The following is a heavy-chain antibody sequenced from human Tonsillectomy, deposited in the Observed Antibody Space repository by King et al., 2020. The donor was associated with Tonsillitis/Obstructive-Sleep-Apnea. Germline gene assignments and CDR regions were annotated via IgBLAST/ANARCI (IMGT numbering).Heavy chain of an antibody. J-gene: IGHJ4*02. D-gene: IGHD5-12*01. Sequence: VQLVESGGGLVQPGRSLRLSCAASGFTFDDYAMHWVRQAPGKGLEWVSGITWNSGSIGYADSVKGRFTISRDNAKNSLYLQMNSLRAEDTALYYCAKEIHPPGGWGFDYWGQGTPVTVSS. CDR1: GFTFDDYA. CDR3: AKEIHPPGGWGFDY. CDR2: ITWNSGSI. V-gene: IGHV3-9*01.